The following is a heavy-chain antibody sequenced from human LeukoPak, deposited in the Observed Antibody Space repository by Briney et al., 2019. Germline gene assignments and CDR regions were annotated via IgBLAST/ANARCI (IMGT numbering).Heavy chain of an antibody. D-gene: IGHD3-10*01. J-gene: IGHJ4*02. V-gene: IGHV4-4*02. CDR2: IYHSGST. CDR3: ARGITMVRGVIAGIDY. CDR1: GGSISSSNW. Sequence: SGTLSLTCAVSGGSISSSNWWSWVRQPPGKGLGWIGEIYHSGSTNYNPSLKSRVTISVDKSKNQFSLKLSSVTAADTAVYYCARGITMVRGVIAGIDYWGQGTLVTVSS.